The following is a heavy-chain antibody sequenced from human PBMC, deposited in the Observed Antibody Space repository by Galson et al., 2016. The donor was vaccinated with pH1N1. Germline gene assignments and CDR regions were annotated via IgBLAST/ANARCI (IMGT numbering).Heavy chain of an antibody. V-gene: IGHV3-7*01. CDR2: IKENGSEK. Sequence: SLRLSCAASGFTFSHYWMSWVRQAPGKGLEWVANIKENGSEKYYLDSVKGRFTISRDNAKRSVSLQLDSLRAEDTAVYYCAGHLSSASESPFEYWGQGALVTVSS. CDR3: AGHLSSASESPFEY. J-gene: IGHJ4*02. D-gene: IGHD2/OR15-2a*01. CDR1: GFTFSHYW.